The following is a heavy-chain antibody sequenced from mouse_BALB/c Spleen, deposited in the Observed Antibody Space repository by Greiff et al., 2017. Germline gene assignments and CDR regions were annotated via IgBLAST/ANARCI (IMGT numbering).Heavy chain of an antibody. V-gene: IGHV1-80*01. CDR3: ARGTENYFDY. D-gene: IGHD4-1*01. J-gene: IGHJ2*01. Sequence: QVQLQQSGAELVRPGSSVKISCKASGYAFSSYWMNWVKQRPGQGLEWIGQIYPGDGDTNYNGKFKGKATLTADKSSSTAYMQLSSLTSEDSAVYVCARGTENYFDYWGQGTTLTVAS. CDR1: GYAFSSYW. CDR2: IYPGDGDT.